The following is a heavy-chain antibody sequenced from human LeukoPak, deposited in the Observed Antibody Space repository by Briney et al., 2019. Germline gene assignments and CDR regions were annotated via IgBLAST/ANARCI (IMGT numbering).Heavy chain of an antibody. CDR2: IYHSGST. CDR1: GYSISSGYY. Sequence: PSETLSLTCTVSGYSISSGYYWGWIRQPPGKGLEWIGSIYHSGSTCYNPSLKSRVTISVDTSKNQFSLKLSSVTAADTAVYYCARDRSSGWYNYWGQGTLVTVSS. CDR3: ARDRSSGWYNY. D-gene: IGHD6-19*01. V-gene: IGHV4-38-2*02. J-gene: IGHJ4*02.